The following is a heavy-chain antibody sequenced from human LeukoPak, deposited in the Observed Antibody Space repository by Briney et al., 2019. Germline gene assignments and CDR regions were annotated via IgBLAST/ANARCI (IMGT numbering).Heavy chain of an antibody. CDR3: ASVHSGNPGPDY. CDR2: IYYSGST. J-gene: IGHJ4*02. Sequence: PSETLSLTCTVSGDSISRYYWTWIRQPPGKGLEWIGYIYYSGSTNYNPSLKSRVTISVDTSKNQFSLKLSSVTAADTAVYYCASVHSGNPGPDYWGQGTLVTVSS. CDR1: GDSISRYY. V-gene: IGHV4-59*08. D-gene: IGHD1-26*01.